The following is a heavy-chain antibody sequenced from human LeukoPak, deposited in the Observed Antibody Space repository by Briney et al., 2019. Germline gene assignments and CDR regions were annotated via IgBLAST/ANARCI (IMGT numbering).Heavy chain of an antibody. D-gene: IGHD2/OR15-2a*01. CDR1: GGTFTSYA. V-gene: IGHV1-69*04. Sequence: ASVKVSCKASGGTFTSYAISWVRQAPGQGLEWMGRIIPILGIANYAQKFQGRVTITADKSTSTAYMELSSLRSEDTAVYYCARDTPADGFLVPDRPIWGQGTMVTVSS. CDR2: IIPILGIA. J-gene: IGHJ3*02. CDR3: ARDTPADGFLVPDRPI.